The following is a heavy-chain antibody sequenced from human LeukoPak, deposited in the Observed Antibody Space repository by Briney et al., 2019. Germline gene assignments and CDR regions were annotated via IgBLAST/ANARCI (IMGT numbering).Heavy chain of an antibody. J-gene: IGHJ1*01. D-gene: IGHD3-22*01. V-gene: IGHV3-30*02. CDR2: IRYDGSKK. CDR3: AKGSHYYDSSGRPGRHFQH. CDR1: GFTFSSYG. Sequence: GGSLRLSCAASGFTFSSYGMHWVRQAPGKGLEWVTFIRYDGSKKFYAESVKGRFTISRDNSKNTLYLQMSSLRTEDTAVYYCAKGSHYYDSSGRPGRHFQHWGQGTLVTVSS.